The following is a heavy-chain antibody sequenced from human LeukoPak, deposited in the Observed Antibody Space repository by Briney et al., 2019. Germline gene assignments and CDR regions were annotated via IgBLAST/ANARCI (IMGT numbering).Heavy chain of an antibody. Sequence: TSQTLSLTCTVSGGSISSGGYYWSWIRQHPGKGLEWIGYIYYSGSTYYNPSLKSRVTISVDTSKNQFSLKLSSVTAADTAVYYCARDRSDYGSGSYYFDYWGQGTLVTVSS. D-gene: IGHD3-10*01. CDR3: ARDRSDYGSGSYYFDY. J-gene: IGHJ4*02. CDR1: GGSISSGGYY. CDR2: IYYSGST. V-gene: IGHV4-31*03.